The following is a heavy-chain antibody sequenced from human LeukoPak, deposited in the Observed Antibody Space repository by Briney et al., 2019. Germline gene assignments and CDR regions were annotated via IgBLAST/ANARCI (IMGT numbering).Heavy chain of an antibody. V-gene: IGHV3-23*01. D-gene: IGHD3-22*01. J-gene: IGHJ4*02. CDR2: ISGSGGST. CDR3: AKPPYYDSSGTGY. CDR1: GFTFSSYA. Sequence: HSGGSLRLSCAASGFTFSSYAMSWVRQAPGKGLEWVSAISGSGGSTYYADSVKGRFTISRDNSKNTLYLQMNSLRAEDTAVYYRAKPPYYDSSGTGYWGQGTLVTVSS.